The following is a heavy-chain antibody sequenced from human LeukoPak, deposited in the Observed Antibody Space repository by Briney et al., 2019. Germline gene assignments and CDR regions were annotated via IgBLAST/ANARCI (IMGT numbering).Heavy chain of an antibody. D-gene: IGHD3-22*01. CDR1: GGTFSSYA. CDR3: ARLLGSSGYYQGYGMDV. Sequence: ASVKVSCKASGGTFSSYAISWVRQAPGQGLEWMGGIIPIFGTANYAQKFQGRVTITADESTSTAYMELSSLRSEDTAVYYCARLLGSSGYYQGYGMDVWGQGTTVTVSS. CDR2: IIPIFGTA. J-gene: IGHJ6*02. V-gene: IGHV1-69*13.